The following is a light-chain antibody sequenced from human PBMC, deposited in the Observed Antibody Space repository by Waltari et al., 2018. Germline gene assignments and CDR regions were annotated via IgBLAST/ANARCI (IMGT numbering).Light chain of an antibody. CDR1: QSVSSSY. V-gene: IGKV3-20*01. CDR2: SAS. CDR3: QQYGSSPPYT. Sequence: EIVLTQSPGTLSLSPGERATLSCRASQSVSSSYLAWYQQKPGQAPRLLISSASSSATGIPDRFSGSGSGTDFTLTISRLEPEVLAVYYWQQYGSSPPYTFGQGTKLEIK. J-gene: IGKJ2*01.